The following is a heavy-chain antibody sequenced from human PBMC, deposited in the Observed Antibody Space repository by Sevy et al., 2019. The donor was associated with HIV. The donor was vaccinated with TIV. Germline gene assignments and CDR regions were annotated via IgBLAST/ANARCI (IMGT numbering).Heavy chain of an antibody. CDR1: DGSISSSSYY. J-gene: IGHJ4*02. V-gene: IGHV4-39*01. Sequence: SETLSLTCTVSDGSISSSSYYWGWIRQPPGKGLEWIGSIYYSGSTYYNPSLKSRVTISVDTSKNQFSLKLSSVTAADTAVYYCARSNYYDSSGLFDYWGQGTLVTVSS. CDR3: ARSNYYDSSGLFDY. CDR2: IYYSGST. D-gene: IGHD3-22*01.